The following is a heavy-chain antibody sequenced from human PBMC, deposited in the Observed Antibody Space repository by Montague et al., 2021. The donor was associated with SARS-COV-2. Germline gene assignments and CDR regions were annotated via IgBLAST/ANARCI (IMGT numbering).Heavy chain of an antibody. D-gene: IGHD3-10*01. Sequence: SETLSLTCTVSGGSITRNYYWGWIRRPPGKGLEWVGNIYYSGTTFINPSLESRVTISVDASKNQFSLNLTSVTAADTAVYHCARPLVRGVPKAFDIWGQGALVIVSS. CDR1: GGSITRNYY. J-gene: IGHJ3*02. V-gene: IGHV4-39*01. CDR3: ARPLVRGVPKAFDI. CDR2: IYYSGTT.